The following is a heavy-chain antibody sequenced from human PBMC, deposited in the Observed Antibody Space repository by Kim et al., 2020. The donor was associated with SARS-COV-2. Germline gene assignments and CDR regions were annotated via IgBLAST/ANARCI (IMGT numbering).Heavy chain of an antibody. J-gene: IGHJ6*02. CDR2: IYHSGST. CDR1: GGSISSSNW. Sequence: SETLSLTCAVSGGSISSSNWWSWVRQPPGKGLEWIGEIYHSGSTNYNPSLKSRVTISVDKSKNQFSLKLSSVTAADTAVYYCARDQVTTVTPKHYYYYGMDVWGQGTTVTVSS. D-gene: IGHD4-17*01. V-gene: IGHV4-4*02. CDR3: ARDQVTTVTPKHYYYYGMDV.